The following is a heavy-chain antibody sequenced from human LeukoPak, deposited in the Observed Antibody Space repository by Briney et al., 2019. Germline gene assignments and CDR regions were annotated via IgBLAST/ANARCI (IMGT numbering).Heavy chain of an antibody. D-gene: IGHD6-19*01. Sequence: GGSLRLSCAASGFGVSSNHMSWVRQAPGKGLEWVSVIYSSGNTHYADSVKGRFTISRDNSKNTLYLQMNSLGAEDTAVYYCAEVAGTYYWGQGTLVTVSS. CDR1: GFGVSSNH. CDR2: IYSSGNT. V-gene: IGHV3-66*01. J-gene: IGHJ4*02. CDR3: AEVAGTYY.